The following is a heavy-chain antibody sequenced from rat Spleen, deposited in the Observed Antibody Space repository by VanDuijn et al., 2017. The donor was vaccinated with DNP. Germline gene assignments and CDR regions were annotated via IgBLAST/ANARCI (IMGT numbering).Heavy chain of an antibody. CDR1: GFTFSYYW. D-gene: IGHD1-1*01. CDR3: ARENYYSGDY. CDR2: ITNSGGST. V-gene: IGHV5-31*01. Sequence: EVQLVESGGGLVQPGGSLKLSCVASGFTFSYYWMTWIRQVPGKGLEWVASITNSGGSTYYPDSVKGRFTISRDNAKNTLYLQMNSLRSEDTATYYCARENYYSGDYWGQGVMVTVSS. J-gene: IGHJ2*01.